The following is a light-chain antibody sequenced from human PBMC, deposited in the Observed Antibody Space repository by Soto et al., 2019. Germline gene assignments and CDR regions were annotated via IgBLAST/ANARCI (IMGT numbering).Light chain of an antibody. CDR2: EVS. V-gene: IGLV2-14*01. J-gene: IGLJ3*02. CDR3: CSCVSGSPFDVL. Sequence: QSVLTQPASVSGSPGQSITISCTGTSSDVGAYNYVSWYQHHPGKAPKLMIFEVSNRPSGVSDRFSGSKSGNTASLTISGLQAEDEADYYCCSCVSGSPFDVLFGGGTKLTVL. CDR1: SSDVGAYNY.